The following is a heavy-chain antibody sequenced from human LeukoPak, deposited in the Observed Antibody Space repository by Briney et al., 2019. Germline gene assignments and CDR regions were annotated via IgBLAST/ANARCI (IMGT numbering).Heavy chain of an antibody. J-gene: IGHJ6*03. CDR2: INHSGST. CDR3: ARQGFFTYYYGSGSSKRGYYYMDV. D-gene: IGHD3-10*01. CDR1: GGSISSSSYY. Sequence: SETLSLTCTVSGGSISSSSYYWGWIRQPPGKGLEWIGEINHSGSTNYNPSLKSRVTISVDTSKNQFSLKLSSVTAADTAVYYCARQGFFTYYYGSGSSKRGYYYMDVWGKGTTVTISS. V-gene: IGHV4-39*01.